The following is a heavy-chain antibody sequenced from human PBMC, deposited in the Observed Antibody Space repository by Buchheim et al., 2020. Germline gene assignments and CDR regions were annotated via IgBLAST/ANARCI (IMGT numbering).Heavy chain of an antibody. CDR1: GFTFSSYA. Sequence: QVQLLESGGGVVQPGRSLRLSCAASGFTFSSYAMHWVRQAPGKGLEWVAVIWYDGSNKYYADSVKGRFTISRDNSKNTLYLQMNSLRAEDTAVYYCAKYRSSWYDFDYWGQGTL. CDR2: IWYDGSNK. J-gene: IGHJ4*02. D-gene: IGHD6-19*01. CDR3: AKYRSSWYDFDY. V-gene: IGHV3-33*06.